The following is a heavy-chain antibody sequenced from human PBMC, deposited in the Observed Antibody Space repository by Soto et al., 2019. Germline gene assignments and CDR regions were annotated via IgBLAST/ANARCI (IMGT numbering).Heavy chain of an antibody. CDR2: ISYDGSNK. V-gene: IGHV3-30-3*01. Sequence: QVQLVESGGGVVQPGRSLRLSCAASGFTLSSYAMHWVRQAPGKGLEWVAVISYDGSNKDYADSVKGRFTISRDNSKNTLYLQMNSLRAEDTAVYYCARDGINYYYYGMDVWGQGTTVTVSS. CDR1: GFTLSSYA. J-gene: IGHJ6*02. D-gene: IGHD3-10*01. CDR3: ARDGINYYYYGMDV.